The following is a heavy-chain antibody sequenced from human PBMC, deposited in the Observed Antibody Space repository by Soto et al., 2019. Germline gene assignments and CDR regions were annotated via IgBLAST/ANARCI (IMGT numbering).Heavy chain of an antibody. CDR2: LYTIGTT. J-gene: IGHJ4*02. V-gene: IGHV4-4*07. CDR3: ATELKFGQADY. CDR1: GGSIGSYY. Sequence: SETLSLTCTVSGGSIGSYYWSWIRQPSGKGLEWIGRLYTIGTTNYNPSLKSRVTMSVDTSKKQFSLKLSSVPAADPAVYYCATELKFGQADYWGQGTQVTVSS. D-gene: IGHD3-10*01.